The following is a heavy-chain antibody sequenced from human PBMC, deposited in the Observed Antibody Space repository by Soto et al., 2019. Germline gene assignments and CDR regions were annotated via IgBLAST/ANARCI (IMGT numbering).Heavy chain of an antibody. D-gene: IGHD2-21*02. CDR1: GYTFSSYA. CDR3: ARHTADGPVDF. CDR2: INAGYGNT. V-gene: IGHV1-3*01. Sequence: QVHLVQSGAEVRKPGASVKVSCKASGYTFSSYAMHWVRQAPGQRLEWMGWINAGYGNTKSSQKFQDRVTISRDTSASTAYMGLTSLRSEHTAVYYCARHTADGPVDFWGQGTLVTVSS. J-gene: IGHJ4*02.